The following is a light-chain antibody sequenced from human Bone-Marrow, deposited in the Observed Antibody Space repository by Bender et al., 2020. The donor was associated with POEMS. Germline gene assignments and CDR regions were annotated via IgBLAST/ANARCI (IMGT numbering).Light chain of an antibody. CDR3: CSYGGSNIPYV. CDR2: EVS. J-gene: IGLJ1*01. V-gene: IGLV2-23*02. Sequence: QSALTQPASVSGSPGQSITISCTGTSGDVGGYKLVSWFQQHPGKVPKLIIYEVSERPLGVSDRFSGYKSGTTASLTISGLQAEDEGDYYCCSYGGSNIPYVFGTGTKVAVL. CDR1: SGDVGGYKL.